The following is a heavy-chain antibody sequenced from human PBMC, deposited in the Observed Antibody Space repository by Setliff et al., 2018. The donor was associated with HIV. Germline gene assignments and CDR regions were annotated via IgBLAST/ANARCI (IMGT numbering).Heavy chain of an antibody. J-gene: IGHJ4*02. CDR3: AIRGSSGWYVGVYFDY. D-gene: IGHD6-19*01. CDR1: GGSFSGYY. Sequence: PSETLSLTCAVYGGSFSGYYWSWIRQPPGKGLEWIGEINHSGSTNYNPSLKSRVTISVDTSKNQFSLKLSSVTAADTAVYYCAIRGSSGWYVGVYFDYWGQGTLVTVSS. V-gene: IGHV4-34*01. CDR2: INHSGST.